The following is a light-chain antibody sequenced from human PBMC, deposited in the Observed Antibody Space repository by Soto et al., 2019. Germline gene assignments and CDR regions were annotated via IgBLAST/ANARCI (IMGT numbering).Light chain of an antibody. V-gene: IGKV4-1*01. J-gene: IGKJ2*01. CDR3: QQYYSTHVT. CDR1: QSVLYSSNNKNY. CDR2: WAS. Sequence: DIVMTQSPDSLAVSLGERATINCKSSQSVLYSSNNKNYLAWYQQKPGQPPKLLIYWASTRESGVPDRFSGSGSGTDFTLTISILQAEDVAVDYCQQYYSTHVTFGQGTKLEIK.